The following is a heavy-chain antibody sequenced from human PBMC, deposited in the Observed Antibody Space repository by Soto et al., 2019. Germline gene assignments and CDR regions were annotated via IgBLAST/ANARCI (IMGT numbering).Heavy chain of an antibody. Sequence: GSLRLSCAASGFTFSGYRMHWVRQAPGKGLVWVSRINSDGSSTDYADSVRGRFTISGDNAKNTLHLQMDSLRAEDTAVYYCARTNYHFDLWGQGTPVTVSS. CDR1: GFTFSGYR. J-gene: IGHJ4*02. CDR2: INSDGSST. D-gene: IGHD3-10*01. V-gene: IGHV3-74*01. CDR3: ARTNYHFDL.